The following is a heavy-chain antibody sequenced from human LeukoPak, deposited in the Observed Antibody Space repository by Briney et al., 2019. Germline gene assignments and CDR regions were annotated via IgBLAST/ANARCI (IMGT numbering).Heavy chain of an antibody. J-gene: IGHJ5*02. V-gene: IGHV1-18*01. D-gene: IGHD3-22*01. CDR3: AREGGLYYYDSSGMINP. CDR1: GYTFTSYG. Sequence: ASVKVSCKASGYTFTSYGISWVRQAPGQGLEWMGWISAYNGNTNYAQKLQGRVTMTTDTSTSTAYMELRSLRSDDTAVYYCAREGGLYYYDSSGMINPWGQGTLVTVSS. CDR2: ISAYNGNT.